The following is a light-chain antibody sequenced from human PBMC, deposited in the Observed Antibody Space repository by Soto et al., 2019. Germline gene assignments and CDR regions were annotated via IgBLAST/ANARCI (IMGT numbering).Light chain of an antibody. CDR1: RSNIGAGYD. CDR2: ANT. Sequence: QSALTQPPSVSGATGQRVTISCTGSRSNIGAGYDVHWYQHFPGTSPKLIIHANTDRPSGVPDRFSGSKSGTSASLAIAGLQAEDESDYYCQSYDSTLSAPIFGGGTKLTVL. J-gene: IGLJ2*01. V-gene: IGLV1-40*01. CDR3: QSYDSTLSAPI.